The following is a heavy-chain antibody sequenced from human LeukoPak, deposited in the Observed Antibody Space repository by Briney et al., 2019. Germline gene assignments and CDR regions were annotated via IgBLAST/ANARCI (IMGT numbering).Heavy chain of an antibody. CDR2: IYTSGST. J-gene: IGHJ6*03. V-gene: IGHV4-4*07. Sequence: PSETLSLTCTVSGGSISSYYWSLIRQPAGKGLEWIGRIYTSGSTNYNPSLKSRVTMSVDTSKNQFSLKLSSVTAADTAVYYCARATIRRVLIGHYYYYMDVWGKGTTVTVSS. CDR1: GGSISSYY. D-gene: IGHD2-8*01. CDR3: ARATIRRVLIGHYYYYMDV.